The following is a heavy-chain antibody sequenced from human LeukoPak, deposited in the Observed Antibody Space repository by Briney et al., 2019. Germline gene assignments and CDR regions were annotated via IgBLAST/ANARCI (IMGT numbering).Heavy chain of an antibody. CDR1: GFTFSTFG. CDR2: ISDTGGYT. Sequence: GGSLKLSCVASGFTFSTFGMSWVRQAPGKGLEWVSSISDTGGYTYYADSMKGRFTISRDNSKNTLYLQMNSLRAEDTAVYHCANGGSMAHEKIHNWGQGTLVTVSS. J-gene: IGHJ4*02. V-gene: IGHV3-23*01. D-gene: IGHD2/OR15-2a*01. CDR3: ANGGSMAHEKIHN.